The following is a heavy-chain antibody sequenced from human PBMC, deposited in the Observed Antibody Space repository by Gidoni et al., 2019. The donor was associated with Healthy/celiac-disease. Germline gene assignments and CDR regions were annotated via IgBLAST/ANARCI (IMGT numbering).Heavy chain of an antibody. CDR3: AKDRIAVAGTAGEYFQH. Sequence: EVQLLESGGGLVQPGGPLRVLCAASGFTFSRYAMRWVRQDPGKGLEWVSAISGSGGSTYYADSVKGQFTISRDNSKNTLYLQMNSLRAEDTAVYYCAKDRIAVAGTAGEYFQHWGQGTLVTVSS. V-gene: IGHV3-23*01. J-gene: IGHJ1*01. CDR1: GFTFSRYA. CDR2: ISGSGGST. D-gene: IGHD6-19*01.